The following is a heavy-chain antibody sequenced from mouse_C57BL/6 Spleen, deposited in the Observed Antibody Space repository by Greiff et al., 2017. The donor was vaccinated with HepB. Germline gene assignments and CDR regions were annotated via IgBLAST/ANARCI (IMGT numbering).Heavy chain of an antibody. Sequence: VHVKQSGAELVRPGASVKLSCTASGFNIKDYYMHWVKQRPEQGLEWIGRIDPEDGDTEYAPKFQGKATMTADTSSNTAYLQLSSLTSEDTAVYYCTTHAIPAMDYWGQGTSVTVSS. CDR1: GFNIKDYY. CDR2: IDPEDGDT. J-gene: IGHJ4*01. V-gene: IGHV14-1*01. CDR3: TTHAIPAMDY.